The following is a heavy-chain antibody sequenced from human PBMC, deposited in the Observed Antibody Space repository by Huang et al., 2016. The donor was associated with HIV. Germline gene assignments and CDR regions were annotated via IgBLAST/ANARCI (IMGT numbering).Heavy chain of an antibody. CDR2: TSGSGGNT. CDR3: AKVASGYDFSARGSDWFDP. V-gene: IGHV3-23*01. J-gene: IGHJ5*02. CDR1: AFTFRSYA. D-gene: IGHD5-12*01. Sequence: EMQLLESGGGLVQPGGSLRLSCAASAFTFRSYAITWVRQDSGKGLEWVSATSGSGGNTYYADAVKGRFTISRDNSKNTLYLQMNSLRAEDTAVYYCAKVASGYDFSARGSDWFDPWGQGTLVSVSS.